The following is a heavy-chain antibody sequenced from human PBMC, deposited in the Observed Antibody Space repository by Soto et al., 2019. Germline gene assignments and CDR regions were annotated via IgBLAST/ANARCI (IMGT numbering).Heavy chain of an antibody. J-gene: IGHJ4*02. V-gene: IGHV3-21*01. CDR2: ISSSSSYI. CDR3: ARRLFRDFWSGSPFDY. D-gene: IGHD3-3*01. CDR1: GFTFSSYS. Sequence: GGSLRLSCAAPGFTFSSYSMNWVRQAPGKGLEWVSSISSSSSYIYYADSVKGRFTISRDNAKNSPYLQMNSLRAEDTAVYYCARRLFRDFWSGSPFDYWGQGTLVTVSS.